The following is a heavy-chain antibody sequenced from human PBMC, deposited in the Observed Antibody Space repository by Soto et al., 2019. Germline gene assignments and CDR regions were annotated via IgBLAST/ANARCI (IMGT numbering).Heavy chain of an antibody. CDR3: ARDATFGTKGGSFDI. J-gene: IGHJ3*02. CDR1: GFTFRIYS. V-gene: IGHV3-33*01. D-gene: IGHD3-16*01. CDR2: MWYDGTNK. Sequence: GSLRLSCAASGFTFRIYSMHWVRQSPGKGLEWVAVMWYDGTNKYYGESVKGRFTISRDNSENTLYLQMNSLRVEGTAVYYCARDATFGTKGGSFDIWGHGTLVTVSS.